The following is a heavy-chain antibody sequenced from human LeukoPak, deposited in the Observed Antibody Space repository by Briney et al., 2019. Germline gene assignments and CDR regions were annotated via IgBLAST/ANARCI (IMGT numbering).Heavy chain of an antibody. J-gene: IGHJ4*02. CDR1: GFSLSNYW. CDR2: IKQDGSEK. D-gene: IGHD7-27*01. Sequence: GGSLRLSCAASGFSLSNYWMNWVRQAPGKGLEWVANIKQDGSEKNYVDSVKGRFSISRDNAKDSLILQMNSLRDEDTAVYYCARGVWAPFDSWGQGTLVSVSS. V-gene: IGHV3-7*01. CDR3: ARGVWAPFDS.